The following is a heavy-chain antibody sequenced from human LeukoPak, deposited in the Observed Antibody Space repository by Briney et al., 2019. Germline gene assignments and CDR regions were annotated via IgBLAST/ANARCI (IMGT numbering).Heavy chain of an antibody. Sequence: SETLSLTCTVSGDSISSRTYYWGWIRQPPGKGLEWIESIYYSGRTNYNPSLKSRVALSVDTSKSRISLKLISVTAAGTAVYYCARLYSGTRPPDYWGQGTLVTVSS. V-gene: IGHV4-39*01. CDR2: IYYSGRT. D-gene: IGHD3-10*01. CDR1: GDSISSRTYY. J-gene: IGHJ4*02. CDR3: ARLYSGTRPPDY.